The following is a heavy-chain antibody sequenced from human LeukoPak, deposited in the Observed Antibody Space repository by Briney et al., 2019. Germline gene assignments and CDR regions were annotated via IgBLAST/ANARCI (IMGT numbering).Heavy chain of an antibody. J-gene: IGHJ4*02. CDR1: GFTVNSNY. CDR3: VGRLAGADY. CDR2: IYSGGST. V-gene: IGHV3-66*01. D-gene: IGHD6-19*01. Sequence: PGGPLRLSCAASGFTVNSNYMSWVRQAPGKGLEWVSNIYSGGSTYYADSVKGRFTISRDRSKNTLYLRMNSLRAEDAAVYYCVGRLAGADYWGQGTLVTVSS.